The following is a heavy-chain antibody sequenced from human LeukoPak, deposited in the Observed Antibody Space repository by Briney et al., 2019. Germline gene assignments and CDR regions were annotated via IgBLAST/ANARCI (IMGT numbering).Heavy chain of an antibody. Sequence: GGSLRLSCAASGFTFSSYWMSWVRQAPGKGLEWVANIKQDGSEKYYVDSMKGRFTISRDNAKNSLYLQMNSLKTEDTAVYYCTRGLLRFLEWLPDFDYWGQGTLVTVSS. CDR1: GFTFSSYW. V-gene: IGHV3-7*03. D-gene: IGHD3-3*01. CDR2: IKQDGSEK. J-gene: IGHJ4*02. CDR3: TRGLLRFLEWLPDFDY.